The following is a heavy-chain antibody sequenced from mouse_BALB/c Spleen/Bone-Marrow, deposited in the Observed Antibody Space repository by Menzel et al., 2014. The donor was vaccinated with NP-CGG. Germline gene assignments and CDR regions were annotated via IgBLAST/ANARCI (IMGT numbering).Heavy chain of an antibody. CDR1: GYTFTSYW. CDR3: ARRYYGSSYLLDY. Sequence: VQLQQSGAELVKPGASVKLSCKASGYTFTSYWMHWVKQRPGQGLDWIGEINPSNGRTNYNEKFRSKATLTVDKSSSTAYMQLSSLTSEDSAVYYCARRYYGSSYLLDYWGQGTTLSLSS. V-gene: IGHV1S81*02. CDR2: INPSNGRT. D-gene: IGHD1-1*01. J-gene: IGHJ2*01.